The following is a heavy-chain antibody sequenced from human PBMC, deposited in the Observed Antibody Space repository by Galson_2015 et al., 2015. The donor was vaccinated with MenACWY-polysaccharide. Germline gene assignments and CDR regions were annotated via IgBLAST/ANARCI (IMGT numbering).Heavy chain of an antibody. D-gene: IGHD4-11*01. CDR1: DGSFSGHY. V-gene: IGHV4-34*01. CDR3: TRADGPHYRYGMDV. CDR2: TTHSGAT. J-gene: IGHJ6*02. Sequence: SETLSLTCAVYDGSFSGHYYSWIRQSPGKGLQWIGETTHSGATNYEVSLKSRVTISVDSSKNQVSLKMTSVTAADTAVYYCTRADGPHYRYGMDVRGQGTTVTVSS.